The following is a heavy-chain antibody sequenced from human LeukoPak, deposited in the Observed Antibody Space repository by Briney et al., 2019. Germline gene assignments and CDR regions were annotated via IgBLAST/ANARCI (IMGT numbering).Heavy chain of an antibody. CDR1: GFTFSSYA. CDR2: ISASGGTT. CDR3: AKNSVTMVRGVILN. J-gene: IGHJ4*02. D-gene: IGHD3-10*01. V-gene: IGHV3-23*01. Sequence: GGSLRLSCAASGFTFSSYAMNWVRQAPGKGLEWVSGISASGGTTHYADSVKARFTISRDNSKNTLYLQMNSLRAEDTAVYYCAKNSVTMVRGVILNWGQGTLVTVSS.